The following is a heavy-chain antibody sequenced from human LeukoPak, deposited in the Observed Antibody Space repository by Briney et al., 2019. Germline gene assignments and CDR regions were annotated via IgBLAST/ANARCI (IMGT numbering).Heavy chain of an antibody. Sequence: PGGSLRLSCAASGFTFITYAMSWVRQAPGKGLEWVSAISGSGSSTYYADSVKGRFTISRDNSKNTLYLQMNSLRAEDTAVYYCAKDSGIAVAGTLRAFDIWGQGTMVTVSS. V-gene: IGHV3-23*01. D-gene: IGHD6-19*01. J-gene: IGHJ3*02. CDR3: AKDSGIAVAGTLRAFDI. CDR1: GFTFITYA. CDR2: ISGSGSST.